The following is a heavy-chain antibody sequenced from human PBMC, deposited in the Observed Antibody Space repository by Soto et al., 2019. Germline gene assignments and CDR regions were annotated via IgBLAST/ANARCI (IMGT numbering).Heavy chain of an antibody. J-gene: IGHJ6*02. CDR3: ARSWSYYYDSSGYSPGVGMDV. V-gene: IGHV3-53*01. Sequence: SLRLSCAASGFTVSSNYMSWVRQAPGKGLEWVSVIYSGGSTYYADSVKGRFTISRDNSKNTLYLQMNSLRAEDTAVYYCARSWSYYYDSSGYSPGVGMDVWGQGTTVTVSS. D-gene: IGHD3-22*01. CDR2: IYSGGST. CDR1: GFTVSSNY.